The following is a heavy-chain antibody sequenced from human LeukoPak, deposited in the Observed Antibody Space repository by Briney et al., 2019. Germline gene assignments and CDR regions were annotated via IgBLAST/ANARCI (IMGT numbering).Heavy chain of an antibody. CDR2: IIPIVGIA. D-gene: IGHD3-22*01. CDR3: ARDMRSSGYYLAYYFDY. Sequence: GSSVKVSCKASGGTFSSSAISWVRQAPGQGLEWMGRIIPIVGIANYAQKLQGRVTITADKSTSTAYMELSSLRSEDTAVYYCARDMRSSGYYLAYYFDYWGQGTLVTVSS. J-gene: IGHJ4*02. CDR1: GGTFSSSA. V-gene: IGHV1-69*04.